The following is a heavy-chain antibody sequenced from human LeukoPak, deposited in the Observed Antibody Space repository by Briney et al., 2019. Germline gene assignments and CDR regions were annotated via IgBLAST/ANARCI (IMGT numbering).Heavy chain of an antibody. Sequence: GGSLRLSCAASGFTFSSYAISWVRQAPGKGLEWVSAISGSGGSTYYADSVKGRFTISRDNSKNTLYLQMNSLRAEDTAVYYCAKDLDILTGYYAFQHWGQGTLVTVSS. D-gene: IGHD3-9*01. CDR2: ISGSGGST. CDR3: AKDLDILTGYYAFQH. J-gene: IGHJ1*01. V-gene: IGHV3-23*01. CDR1: GFTFSSYA.